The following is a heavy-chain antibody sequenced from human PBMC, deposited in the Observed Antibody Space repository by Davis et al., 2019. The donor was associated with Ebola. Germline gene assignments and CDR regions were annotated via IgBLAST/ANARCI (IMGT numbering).Heavy chain of an antibody. CDR3: ARAGGSVVPAARDYYYYYGMDV. Sequence: MPSETLSLTCTVSGGSISSYYWSWIRQPPGKGLEWIGYIYYSGSTNYNPSLKSRVTISVDTSKNQFSLKLSSVTAADTAVYYCARAGGSVVPAARDYYYYYGMDVWGQGTTVTVSS. CDR1: GGSISSYY. V-gene: IGHV4-59*12. J-gene: IGHJ6*02. D-gene: IGHD2-2*01. CDR2: IYYSGST.